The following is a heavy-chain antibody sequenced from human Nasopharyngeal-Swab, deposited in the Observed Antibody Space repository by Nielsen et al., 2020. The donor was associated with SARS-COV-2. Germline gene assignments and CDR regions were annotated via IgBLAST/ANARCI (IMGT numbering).Heavy chain of an antibody. CDR2: ISGSGGST. D-gene: IGHD4-11*01. V-gene: IGHV3-23*01. CDR3: ARTQGLDSNQILGPPPYMDV. Sequence: GESLKISCAASGFTFSSYAMSWVRQAPGKGLEWVSAISGSGGSTYYADSVKGRFTISRDNSKNTLYLQMNSLRAEDTAVYYCARTQGLDSNQILGPPPYMDVWGKGTTVTVSS. CDR1: GFTFSSYA. J-gene: IGHJ6*03.